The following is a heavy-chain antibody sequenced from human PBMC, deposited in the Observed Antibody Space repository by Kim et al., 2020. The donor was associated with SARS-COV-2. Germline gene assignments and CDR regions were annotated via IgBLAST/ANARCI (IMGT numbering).Heavy chain of an antibody. J-gene: IGHJ6*02. CDR3: ARDIAVATSEEDG. CDR2: IWYDGSNK. CDR1: GFTFSSYG. D-gene: IGHD6-19*01. Sequence: GGSLRLSCAASGFTFSSYGMHWVRQAPGKGLEWVAVIWYDGSNKYYADSVKGRFTISRDNSKNTLYLQMNSLRAEDTAVYYCARDIAVATSEEDGWGQGTTVTVCS. V-gene: IGHV3-33*01.